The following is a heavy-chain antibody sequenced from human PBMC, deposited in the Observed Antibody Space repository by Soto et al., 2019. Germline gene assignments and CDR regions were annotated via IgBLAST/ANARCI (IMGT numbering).Heavy chain of an antibody. D-gene: IGHD6-13*01. J-gene: IGHJ6*02. CDR3: ARGTKKFAGSSSPRGWYYGMDV. CDR1: GGTFSSYA. CDR2: IIPIFGTA. V-gene: IGHV1-69*01. Sequence: QVQLVQSGAEVKKPGSSVKVSCKASGGTFSSYAISWVRQAPGQGLEWMGGIIPIFGTANYAQKFQGRVTITADESTSTAYMELSSLRSEDTAVYYCARGTKKFAGSSSPRGWYYGMDVWGQGTTVTVSS.